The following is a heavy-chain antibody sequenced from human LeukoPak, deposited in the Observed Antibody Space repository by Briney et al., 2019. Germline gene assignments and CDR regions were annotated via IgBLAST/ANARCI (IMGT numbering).Heavy chain of an antibody. CDR3: ARVADIVVVPAATGNNWFDP. CDR2: IIPILGIA. CDR1: GGTFSSYA. V-gene: IGHV1-69*04. J-gene: IGHJ5*02. Sequence: SVTVSCKASGGTFSSYAISWVRQAPGQGLEWMGRIIPILGIANYAQKFQGRVTITADKSTSTAYMELSSLRSEDTAVYYCARVADIVVVPAATGNNWFDPWGQGTLVTVSS. D-gene: IGHD2-2*01.